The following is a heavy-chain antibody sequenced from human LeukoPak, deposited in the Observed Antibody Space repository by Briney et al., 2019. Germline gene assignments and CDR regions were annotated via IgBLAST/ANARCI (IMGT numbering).Heavy chain of an antibody. CDR2: SVPMSDTK. CDR3: AATGIIFNWFDP. J-gene: IGHJ5*02. D-gene: IGHD1-14*01. CDR1: GGSFGDIA. V-gene: IGHV1-69*05. Sequence: GASVKVSCKASGGSFGDIAIIWVRQAPGHGIEWMGRSVPMSDTKDYAQKFQGRVTFTTDESTTTAHMELSNLSPEDTAVYYCAATGIIFNWFDPWGQGTLVTVSS.